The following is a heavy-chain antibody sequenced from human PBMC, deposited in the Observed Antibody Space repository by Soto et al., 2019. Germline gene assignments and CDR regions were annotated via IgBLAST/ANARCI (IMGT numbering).Heavy chain of an antibody. D-gene: IGHD6-13*01. CDR1: GGSISSYY. J-gene: IGHJ5*01. V-gene: IGHV4-59*08. CDR3: ARHRYSSSWCDS. Sequence: QVQLQESGPGLVKPSETLALTCTVSGGSISSYYWSWIRQPPGKGLEWIGYIYYSGSTNYNPSLTSRVTISVDTSKNQFSLKLSSVTAADTAVYYCARHRYSSSWCDSWGQGTLVTVSS. CDR2: IYYSGST.